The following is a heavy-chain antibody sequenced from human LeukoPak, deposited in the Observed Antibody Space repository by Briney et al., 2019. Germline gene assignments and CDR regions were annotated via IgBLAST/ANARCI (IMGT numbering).Heavy chain of an antibody. D-gene: IGHD6-13*01. J-gene: IGHJ4*02. CDR3: TTDPIYEPVAAAGTS. CDR2: IKSKTDGGTT. Sequence: PGGSLRLSCAASGFTFSNAWMSWVHQAPGKGLEWVGRIKSKTDGGTTDYAAPVKGRFTISRDDSKNTLYLQMNSLKTEDTAVYYCTTDPIYEPVAAAGTSWGQGTLVTVSS. CDR1: GFTFSNAW. V-gene: IGHV3-15*01.